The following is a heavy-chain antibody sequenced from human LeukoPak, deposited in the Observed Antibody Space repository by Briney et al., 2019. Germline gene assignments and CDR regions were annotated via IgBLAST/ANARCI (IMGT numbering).Heavy chain of an antibody. CDR1: GYTFSSYC. D-gene: IGHD6-19*01. J-gene: IGHJ5*02. Sequence: AASVKVSCKASGYTFSSYCMQWVRQAPGQGLEWMGIVNPSGGTTSYAQKFQGRVTMTRDTSTSTVYMELSSLRSEDTAVYYCARAAGAVAGNWGPWGQGTLVTVSS. CDR3: ARAAGAVAGNWGP. V-gene: IGHV1-46*01. CDR2: VNPSGGTT.